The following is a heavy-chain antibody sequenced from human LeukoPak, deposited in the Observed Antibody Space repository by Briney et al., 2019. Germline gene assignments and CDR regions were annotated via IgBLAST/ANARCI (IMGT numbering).Heavy chain of an antibody. CDR3: AGDGGYFDY. CDR2: IIPIFGTA. Sequence: SVKVSCKASGYTFSRYGISWVRQAPGQGLEWMGGIIPIFGTANYAQKFQGRVTITADESTSTAYMELSSLRSEDTAVYYCAGDGGYFDYWGRGTLVTVSS. V-gene: IGHV1-69*13. J-gene: IGHJ4*02. CDR1: GYTFSRYG.